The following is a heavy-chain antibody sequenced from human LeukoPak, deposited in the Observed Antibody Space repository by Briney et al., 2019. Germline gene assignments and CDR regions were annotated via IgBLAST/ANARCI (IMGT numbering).Heavy chain of an antibody. CDR2: INSDGSST. V-gene: IGHV3-74*01. J-gene: IGHJ5*02. CDR1: RFTFSSYW. CDR3: ARPIGYCSGGSCYGDNWFDP. D-gene: IGHD2-15*01. Sequence: PGGSLRLSCAASRFTFSSYWMHWVRQAPGKGLVWVSRINSDGSSTSYADSVKGRFTISRDNAKNTLYLQMNSLRAEDTAVYYCARPIGYCSGGSCYGDNWFDPWGQGTLVTVSS.